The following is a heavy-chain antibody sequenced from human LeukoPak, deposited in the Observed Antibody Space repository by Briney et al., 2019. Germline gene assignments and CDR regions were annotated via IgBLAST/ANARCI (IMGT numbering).Heavy chain of an antibody. CDR1: GFTFSSYS. D-gene: IGHD5-24*01. V-gene: IGHV3-48*02. J-gene: IGHJ3*02. CDR2: ISGTSRII. Sequence: GGSLRLSCAASGFTFSSYSMNWVRQAPGKRLEWISYISGTSRIIYYTPSVKGRFTISRDHGKYSLYLQMNSLRDDDTAVYFCARGTWDGDRTFDIWGQGAMVTVSS. CDR3: ARGTWDGDRTFDI.